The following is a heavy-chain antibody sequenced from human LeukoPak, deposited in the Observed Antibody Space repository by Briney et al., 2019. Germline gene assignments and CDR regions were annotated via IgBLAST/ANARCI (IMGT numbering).Heavy chain of an antibody. CDR2: VNHGGTT. CDR1: GESFSDYY. V-gene: IGHV4-34*01. D-gene: IGHD6-13*01. CDR3: ARARGGSSWYAFDY. Sequence: SETLSLTCAVYGESFSDYYWSWIRQPPGRGLEWIGEVNHGGTTNYNPSLKSRVIISADTSKNQFSLKLNSVTAADTAVYYCARARGGSSWYAFDYWGQGTLVTVSS. J-gene: IGHJ4*02.